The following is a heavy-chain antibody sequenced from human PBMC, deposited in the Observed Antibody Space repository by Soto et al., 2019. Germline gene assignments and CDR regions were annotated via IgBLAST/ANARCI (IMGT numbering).Heavy chain of an antibody. CDR3: VRHLGPSRWRCDCYDSGMDV. J-gene: IGHJ6*02. CDR1: GFTFNRHA. Sequence: GGSLRLSCVVSGFTFNRHAMAWVRQTPGKGLEWVSAISGDSRSVYHADSVTGRFTTSRDTSKNTLYLQMNSLKVEDTAVYFCVRHLGPSRWRCDCYDSGMDVWGQGTTVTVSS. D-gene: IGHD2-21*01. CDR2: ISGDSRSV. V-gene: IGHV3-23*01.